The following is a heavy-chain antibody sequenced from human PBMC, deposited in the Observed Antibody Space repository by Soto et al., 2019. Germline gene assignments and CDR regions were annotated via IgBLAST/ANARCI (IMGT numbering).Heavy chain of an antibody. CDR3: AVGNPATFGGLTVQYYYGMDV. CDR2: ISPLFITA. CDR1: GGPFSSYD. V-gene: IGHV1-69*01. D-gene: IGHD3-16*02. J-gene: IGHJ6*02. Sequence: QVQLVQSGAEVKNPGSSLTVSCKASGGPFSSYDITWVRQAPGQGLEWMGDISPLFITANYAQKCQGRVTITADESKRTAYRELRSLRSEDKAVYYGAVGNPATFGGLTVQYYYGMDVWGQGTTVTVA.